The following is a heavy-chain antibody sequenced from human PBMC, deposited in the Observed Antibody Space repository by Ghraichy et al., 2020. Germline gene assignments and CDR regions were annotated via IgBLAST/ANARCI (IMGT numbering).Heavy chain of an antibody. J-gene: IGHJ3*02. CDR1: GGSISSGGYS. D-gene: IGHD3-9*01. V-gene: IGHV4-30-2*01. CDR3: ARGSAYYDILTGYYKRKDDAFDI. Sequence: SETLSLTCAVSGGSISSGGYSWSWIRQPPGKGLEWIGYIYHSGSTYYNPSLKSRVTISVARSKNQFSLKLSSVTAADTAVYYCARGSAYYDILTGYYKRKDDAFDIWGQGTMVTVSS. CDR2: IYHSGST.